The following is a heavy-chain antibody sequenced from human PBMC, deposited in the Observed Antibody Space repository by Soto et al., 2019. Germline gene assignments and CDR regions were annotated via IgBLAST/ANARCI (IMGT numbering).Heavy chain of an antibody. J-gene: IGHJ4*02. CDR1: GYTFTSYG. V-gene: IGHV1-18*01. D-gene: IGHD3-10*01. Sequence: ASVKVSCKASGYTFTSYGISWVRQAPGQGLEWMGWISAYNGNTNYAQKLQGRVTMTTDTSTSTAYMELRSLRSDDTAVYYCARAVLLWFGDPRGEIDYWGQGTLVTVSS. CDR3: ARAVLLWFGDPRGEIDY. CDR2: ISAYNGNT.